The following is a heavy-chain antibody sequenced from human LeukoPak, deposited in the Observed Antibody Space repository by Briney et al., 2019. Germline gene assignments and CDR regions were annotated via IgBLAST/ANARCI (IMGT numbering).Heavy chain of an antibody. CDR2: IWYDGSNK. D-gene: IGHD5-18*01. Sequence: VGSLRLSCAASGFTFSSYGMHWVRQAPGKGLEWVAVIWYDGSNKYCADSVKGRFTISRDNSKNTLYLQMNSLRAEDTAVYCCAREGRDTAMVTDYYYYMDVWGKGTTVTVSS. CDR3: AREGRDTAMVTDYYYYMDV. V-gene: IGHV3-33*01. J-gene: IGHJ6*03. CDR1: GFTFSSYG.